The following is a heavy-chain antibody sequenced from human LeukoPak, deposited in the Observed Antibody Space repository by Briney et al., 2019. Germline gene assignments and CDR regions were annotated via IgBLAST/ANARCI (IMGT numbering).Heavy chain of an antibody. V-gene: IGHV3-33*01. J-gene: IGHJ5*02. CDR2: IWYDGSNK. D-gene: IGHD2-15*01. CDR1: GFTFSSYG. CDR3: ARGGRWYSTLFGP. Sequence: RAGGSLRLSCAASGFTFSSYGMHWVRQAPGKGLEWVAVIWYDGSNKYYADSVKGRFTISRDNSKNTLYLQMNSLRAEDTAVYYCARGGRWYSTLFGPWGQGTLVTVSS.